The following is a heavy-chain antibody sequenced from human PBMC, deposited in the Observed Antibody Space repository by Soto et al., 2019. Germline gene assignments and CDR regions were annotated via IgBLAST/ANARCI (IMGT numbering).Heavy chain of an antibody. J-gene: IGHJ4*02. D-gene: IGHD5-12*01. CDR1: GGSINSDY. V-gene: IGHV4-59*01. CDR2: IFYSGYT. Sequence: SETLSLTCTVSGGSINSDYWSWIRQPPGKGLEWIGYIFYSGYTKHDPSLKSRVTISVDTSKNQFSLTLSSVTAADTAVYYCARGVATNEFDSWGQGTLVTVSS. CDR3: ARGVATNEFDS.